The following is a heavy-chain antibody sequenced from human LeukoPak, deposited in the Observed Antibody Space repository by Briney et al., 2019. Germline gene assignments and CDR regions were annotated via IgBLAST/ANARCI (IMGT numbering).Heavy chain of an antibody. D-gene: IGHD1-26*01. CDR3: VKSGTFFLYYFDS. CDR1: GFTFSNYA. Sequence: QSGGSLTLSCTASGFTFSNYAVSWVRQAPGKGLEWISGISGSSDTTYYADAVKGRFTISRDNSKNTLFLQTSSLRAEDTAVYYCVKSGTFFLYYFDSWGQGTQLTVSS. CDR2: ISGSSDTT. J-gene: IGHJ4*02. V-gene: IGHV3-23*01.